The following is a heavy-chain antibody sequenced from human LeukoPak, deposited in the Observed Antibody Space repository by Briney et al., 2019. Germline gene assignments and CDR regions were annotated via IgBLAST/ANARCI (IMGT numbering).Heavy chain of an antibody. CDR3: ARRLAVTGRYYFDY. J-gene: IGHJ4*02. CDR2: IYYSGVT. D-gene: IGHD6-13*01. Sequence: SETLSLTCTVSGGSISTYYWTWIRQPPGKGLEWIGYIYYSGVTNFNPSLKSRVTMSVDTSKNQFSLRLNSVTTADTAVYYCARRLAVTGRYYFDYWGQGTLVTVSS. CDR1: GGSISTYY. V-gene: IGHV4-59*01.